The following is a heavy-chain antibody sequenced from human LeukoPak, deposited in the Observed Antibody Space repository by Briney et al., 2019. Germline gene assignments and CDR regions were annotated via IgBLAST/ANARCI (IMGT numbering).Heavy chain of an antibody. D-gene: IGHD4-17*01. CDR1: GGSISSYY. CDR3: ARGDMTTVTTGTFGWFDP. V-gene: IGHV4-4*07. Sequence: PSETLSLTCTVSGGSISSYYWSWIRQPAGKGLEWIGRIYTSGSTNYNPSLKSRVTMSVDTSKNQFSLKLSPVTAADTAVYYCARGDMTTVTTGTFGWFDPWGQGTLVTVSS. CDR2: IYTSGST. J-gene: IGHJ5*02.